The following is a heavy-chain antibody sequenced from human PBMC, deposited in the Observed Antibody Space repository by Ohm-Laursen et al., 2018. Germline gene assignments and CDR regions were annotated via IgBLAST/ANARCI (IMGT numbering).Heavy chain of an antibody. CDR1: GFSLSTNGVG. Sequence: PTQTLTLTCTFSGFSLSTNGVGVGWMRQPPGKALEWLALIFWSDSKEYSPSLRNRITVTRDTSKNQVVLTMTNMDPVDTATYYCAHSQNSRSEYDHWGQGILVTASS. V-gene: IGHV2-5*01. CDR3: AHSQNSRSEYDH. D-gene: IGHD4-11*01. J-gene: IGHJ4*02. CDR2: IFWSDSK.